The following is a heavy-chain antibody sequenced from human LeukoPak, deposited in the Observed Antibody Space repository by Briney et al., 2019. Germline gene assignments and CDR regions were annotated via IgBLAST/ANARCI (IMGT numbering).Heavy chain of an antibody. Sequence: SETLSLTCSVSGDSISGYYWSWLRQAAGEGLEWIGRLYTSGETNYNPSLKSRIAMSFDTSRNQFSLRLTSVTATDTAVYFCARGGIAVPGYYYFYYMDVWGKGTTVTVSS. D-gene: IGHD6-19*01. J-gene: IGHJ6*03. V-gene: IGHV4-4*07. CDR2: LYTSGET. CDR1: GDSISGYY. CDR3: ARGGIAVPGYYYFYYMDV.